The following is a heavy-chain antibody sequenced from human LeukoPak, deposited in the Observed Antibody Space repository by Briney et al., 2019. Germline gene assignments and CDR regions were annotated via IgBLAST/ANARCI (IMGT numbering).Heavy chain of an antibody. J-gene: IGHJ4*02. Sequence: PGGSLRLSCAASGLTFSNAWMSWVRQAPGKGLEWVGRIKRKSDGGTTDYAAPVKGRFTISRDDSKNTLYLQMNSLKSEDTAVYYCTTELDIRPNHYWGQGTLVTISS. D-gene: IGHD3-22*01. V-gene: IGHV3-15*01. CDR2: IKRKSDGGTT. CDR3: TTELDIRPNHY. CDR1: GLTFSNAW.